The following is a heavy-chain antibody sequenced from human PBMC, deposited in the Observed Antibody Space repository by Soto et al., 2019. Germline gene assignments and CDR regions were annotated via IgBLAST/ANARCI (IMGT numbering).Heavy chain of an antibody. CDR3: AKDGETKPPGTIFWSAPSTILYYFDY. CDR1: GFTFSSYA. Sequence: EVQLLESGGGLVQPGGSLRLSCAASGFTFSSYAMSWVRQAPGKGLEWVSAISGSGGSTYYADSVKGRFTISRDNSKNTLYRQMTSLRAEDTAVYYCAKDGETKPPGTIFWSAPSTILYYFDYWGQGTLVTVSS. J-gene: IGHJ4*02. D-gene: IGHD3-9*01. V-gene: IGHV3-23*01. CDR2: ISGSGGST.